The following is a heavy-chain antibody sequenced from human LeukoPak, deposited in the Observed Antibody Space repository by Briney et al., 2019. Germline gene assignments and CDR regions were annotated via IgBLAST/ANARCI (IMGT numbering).Heavy chain of an antibody. CDR2: INPNSGGT. Sequence: GASVKVSCKASGYTFTGYYLHWVRRAPGQGLEWMGRINPNSGGTNYAQKFQGRVTMTRDTSISTAYMELSRLRSDDTAVYYCARDYCGGDCFPDYWGQGTLVTVSS. CDR1: GYTFTGYY. CDR3: ARDYCGGDCFPDY. D-gene: IGHD2-21*02. J-gene: IGHJ4*02. V-gene: IGHV1-2*06.